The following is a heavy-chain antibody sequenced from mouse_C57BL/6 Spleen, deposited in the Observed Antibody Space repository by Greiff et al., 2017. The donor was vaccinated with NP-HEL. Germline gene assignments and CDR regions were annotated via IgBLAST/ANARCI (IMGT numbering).Heavy chain of an antibody. J-gene: IGHJ3*01. D-gene: IGHD1-1*01. V-gene: IGHV1-26*01. CDR3: ARIDGH. CDR2: INPNNGGT. CDR1: GYTFTDYY. Sequence: EVQLQQSGPELVKPGASVKISCKASGYTFTDYYMNWVKQSHGKSLEWIGDINPNNGGTSYNQKFKGKATLTVDKSSSTAYMELRSLTSEDSAVYYCARIDGHWGQGTLVTVSA.